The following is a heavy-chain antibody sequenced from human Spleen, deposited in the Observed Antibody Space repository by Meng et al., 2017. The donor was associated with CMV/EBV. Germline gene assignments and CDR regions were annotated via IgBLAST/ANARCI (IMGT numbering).Heavy chain of an antibody. J-gene: IGHJ4*02. D-gene: IGHD2-2*01. CDR1: GGSFSGYY. CDR3: AVGYCSSTSCYLDY. V-gene: IGHV4-34*01. CDR2: INHSGST. Sequence: SETLSLTCAVDGGSFSGYYWTWIRQPPGKGLEWIGEINHSGSTSYNPSLKSRVTISVDTSKNQFSLKLRSVTAADTAVYYCAVGYCSSTSCYLDYWGQGTLVTVSS.